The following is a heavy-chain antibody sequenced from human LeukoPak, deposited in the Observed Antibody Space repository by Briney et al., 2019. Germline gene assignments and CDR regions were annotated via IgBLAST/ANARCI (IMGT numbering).Heavy chain of an antibody. D-gene: IGHD1-1*01. CDR2: ITHSGST. CDR1: GGPFSGYY. V-gene: IGHV4-34*01. Sequence: SETLSLTCAVYGGPFSGYYWSWIRQPPGKGLEWIGEITHSGSTNYNPSLKSRVTISVDTSKNQFSLKLSSVTAADTAVYYCASWNDVYWGQGTLVTVSS. CDR3: ASWNDVY. J-gene: IGHJ4*02.